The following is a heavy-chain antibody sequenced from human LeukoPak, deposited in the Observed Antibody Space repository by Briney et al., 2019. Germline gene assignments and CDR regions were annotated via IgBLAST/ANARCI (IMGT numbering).Heavy chain of an antibody. D-gene: IGHD3-10*01. CDR2: ISGSGGTT. V-gene: IGHV3-23*01. CDR1: GFTVSGNY. CDR3: AKGGPFFGSGSYYTQCYFDY. Sequence: GGSLRLSCAASGFTVSGNYMSWVRQAAGKGLEWVSAISGSGGTTSYADSVKGRFTISRDNSKNTLYLQMNSLRAEDTAVYYCAKGGPFFGSGSYYTQCYFDYWGQGTLVTVSS. J-gene: IGHJ4*02.